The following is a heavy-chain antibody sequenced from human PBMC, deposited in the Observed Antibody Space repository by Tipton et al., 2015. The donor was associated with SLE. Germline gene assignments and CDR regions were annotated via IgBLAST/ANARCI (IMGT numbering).Heavy chain of an antibody. CDR3: ARGSYYVDP. CDR2: IHQSGRV. D-gene: IGHD1-26*01. CDR1: GGSFSTDY. J-gene: IGHJ5*02. Sequence: TLSLTCSVYGGSFSTDYWSWIRRPPGRGLEWIGEIHQSGRVKYNPSLNSRITISVDTSKNHFSLKLSSVTAADTAVYYCARGSYYVDPWGQGTLVTVSS. V-gene: IGHV4-34*01.